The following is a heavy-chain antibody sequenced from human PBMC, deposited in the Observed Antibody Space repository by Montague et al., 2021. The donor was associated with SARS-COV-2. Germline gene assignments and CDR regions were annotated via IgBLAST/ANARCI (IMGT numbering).Heavy chain of an antibody. CDR2: IYHSGST. V-gene: IGHV4-38-2*02. Sequence: SETLSLTCTVSGYSISTGYYWGWIRQPPGKGLEWIGAIYHSGSTYFNPSRRSRVTISVDTSKNQFSLNLSSVTAADTAVYYCAKVAGSHDTFGIWGRGTMVTVSS. D-gene: IGHD6-19*01. J-gene: IGHJ3*02. CDR1: GYSISTGYY. CDR3: AKVAGSHDTFGI.